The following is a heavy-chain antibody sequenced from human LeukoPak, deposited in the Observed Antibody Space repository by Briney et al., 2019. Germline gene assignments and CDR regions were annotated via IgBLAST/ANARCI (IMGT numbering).Heavy chain of an antibody. CDR1: GYTFTSYG. D-gene: IGHD2-2*01. V-gene: IGHV1-18*01. Sequence: GASVKVSCKASGYTFTSYGISWVRQAPGQGLEWMGWISAYNGNTNYAQKLQGRVTMTTDTSTSTAYMELSSLRSEDTAVYYCAREGHIGCSSTSCYVDYWGQGTLVTVSS. J-gene: IGHJ4*02. CDR3: AREGHIGCSSTSCYVDY. CDR2: ISAYNGNT.